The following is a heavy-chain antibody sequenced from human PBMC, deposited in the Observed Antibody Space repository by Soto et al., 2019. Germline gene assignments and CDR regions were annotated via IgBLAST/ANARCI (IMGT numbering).Heavy chain of an antibody. V-gene: IGHV3-23*01. Sequence: GGSLRLSCAASGFTFSNAWMNWVRQSPGKGLEWVSAISGSGSSTYYTDSVKGRFTISRDNSKNTLYLQMDSLGADDTAVYYCAKRTAAGTKSFDYWGQGTLVTVSS. CDR1: GFTFSNAW. CDR2: ISGSGSST. CDR3: AKRTAAGTKSFDY. D-gene: IGHD6-13*01. J-gene: IGHJ4*02.